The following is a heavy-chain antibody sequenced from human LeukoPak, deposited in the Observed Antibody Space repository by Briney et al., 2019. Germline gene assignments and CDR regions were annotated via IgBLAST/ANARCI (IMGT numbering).Heavy chain of an antibody. J-gene: IGHJ4*02. D-gene: IGHD6-13*01. CDR3: ARDLHSSSFPFDY. CDR2: INPNSGGT. V-gene: IGHV1-2*02. Sequence: WASVKVSCKASGYTFTGYYMRWVRQAPGQGLEWMGWINPNSGGTNYAQKFQGRVTMTRDTSISTAYMELSRLRSDDTAVYYCARDLHSSSFPFDYWGQGTLVTVSS. CDR1: GYTFTGYY.